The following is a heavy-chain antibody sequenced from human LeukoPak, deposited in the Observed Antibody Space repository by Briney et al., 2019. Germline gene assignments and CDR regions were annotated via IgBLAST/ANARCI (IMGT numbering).Heavy chain of an antibody. CDR1: GGSFSGYY. J-gene: IGHJ4*02. Sequence: SETLSLTCAVYGGSFSGYYWSWIRRPPGKGLEWIGEINHSGSTNYNPPLKSRVTISVDTSKNQFSLKLSSVTAADTAVYYCARAQQLASDHQPFDSWGQGTLVTVSS. V-gene: IGHV4-34*01. D-gene: IGHD6-13*01. CDR3: ARAQQLASDHQPFDS. CDR2: INHSGST.